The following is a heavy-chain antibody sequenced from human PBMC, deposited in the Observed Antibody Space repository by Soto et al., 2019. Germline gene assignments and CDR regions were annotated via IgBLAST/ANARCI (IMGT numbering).Heavy chain of an antibody. CDR2: IYYSGST. CDR1: GGSIISSSYY. D-gene: IGHD3-3*01. Sequence: SETLSLTCTVSGGSIISSSYYWVLIRQPPGKGLEWIGSIYYSGSTYYNPSLKSRVTISVDTSKNQFSLKLSSVTAADTAVYYCVRYYDFWSGYYKNYYGMDVWGQGTTVTVSS. CDR3: VRYYDFWSGYYKNYYGMDV. J-gene: IGHJ6*02. V-gene: IGHV4-39*01.